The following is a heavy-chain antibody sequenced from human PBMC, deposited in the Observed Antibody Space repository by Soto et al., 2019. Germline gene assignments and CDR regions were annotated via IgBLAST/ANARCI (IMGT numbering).Heavy chain of an antibody. J-gene: IGHJ4*02. Sequence: QVQLVQSGAEVKKPGSSVKVSCKASGGTFSSYTISWVRQAPGQGLEWMGIINPSGGSTSYAQKFQGRVTMTRDTSTSTVYMELSSRRSEDTAVYYCAREYAYWGQGTLVTVSS. CDR1: GGTFSSYT. V-gene: IGHV1-46*03. CDR3: AREYAY. CDR2: INPSGGST.